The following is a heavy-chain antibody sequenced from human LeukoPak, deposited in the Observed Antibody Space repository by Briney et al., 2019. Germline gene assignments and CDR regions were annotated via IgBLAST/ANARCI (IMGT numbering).Heavy chain of an antibody. V-gene: IGHV3-7*01. CDR2: IHREGRTK. D-gene: IGHD6-6*01. CDR1: GFTFNTFW. J-gene: IGHJ4*02. Sequence: GESLRLSCAASGFTFNTFWMTWLRQAPGKGLEWVANIHREGRTKYYADSVKGRFTISRDNANNALNLQINSLRAEDTALYYCARGDGTSSGLYFHYWGQGTLVTVSS. CDR3: ARGDGTSSGLYFHY.